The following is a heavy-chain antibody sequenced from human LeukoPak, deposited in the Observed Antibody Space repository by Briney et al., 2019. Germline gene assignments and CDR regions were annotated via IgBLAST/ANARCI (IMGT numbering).Heavy chain of an antibody. CDR1: GFTFRNYA. CDR3: TKWGDYDGSTGYYDSDY. V-gene: IGHV3-23*01. Sequence: AGASLTLSCAASGFTFRNYAMRWVRQAPGKELEWVSAIVGNGVSTYYADSVQGRFTISRDNSKNTLYLQMNSLRAEDTALYYCTKWGDYDGSTGYYDSDYWGQGTLVTVSS. CDR2: IVGNGVST. J-gene: IGHJ4*02. D-gene: IGHD3-9*01.